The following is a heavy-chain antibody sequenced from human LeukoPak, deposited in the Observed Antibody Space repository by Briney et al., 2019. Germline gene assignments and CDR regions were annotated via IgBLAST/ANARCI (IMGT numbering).Heavy chain of an antibody. CDR2: IKSKTDGGTT. D-gene: IGHD3-22*01. J-gene: IGHJ4*02. Sequence: GGSLRLSCAASGFTFSDAWMSWVRQAPGKGLEWVGRIKSKTDGGTTDYAAPVKGRFTISRDNPRNTLYMQMNSLRAEDTALYYCAIMHPYYDGNGYWVQWGQGTLVTVSS. V-gene: IGHV3-15*01. CDR1: GFTFSDAW. CDR3: AIMHPYYDGNGYWVQ.